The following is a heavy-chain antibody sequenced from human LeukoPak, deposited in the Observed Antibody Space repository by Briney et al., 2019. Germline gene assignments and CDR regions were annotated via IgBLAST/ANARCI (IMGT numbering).Heavy chain of an antibody. CDR3: ATPMRFDF. J-gene: IGHJ4*02. V-gene: IGHV3-7*05. CDR2: IKEDGREK. Sequence: PGGSLRLSCAASGLTFSSYWMSWVGQAPGKGVEWVANIKEDGREKYYVDSLQGRFTVFRDNAKNSLYLQMNSLRDEVTAVYYCATPMRFDFWGQGTLVTVSS. CDR1: GLTFSSYW.